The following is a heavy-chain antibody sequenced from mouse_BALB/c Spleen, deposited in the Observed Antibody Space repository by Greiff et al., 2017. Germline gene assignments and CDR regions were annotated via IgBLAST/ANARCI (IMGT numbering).Heavy chain of an antibody. J-gene: IGHJ1*01. D-gene: IGHD1-2*01. CDR2: IYPGNSDT. CDR1: GYTFTSYW. V-gene: IGHV1-5*01. Sequence: EVQLQQSGTVLARPGASVKMSCKASGYTFTSYWMHWVKQRPGQGLEWIGAIYPGNSDTSYNQKFKGKAKLTAVTSTSTAYMELSSLTNEDSAVYYCTRAITTATWYFDVWGAGTTVTVSS. CDR3: TRAITTATWYFDV.